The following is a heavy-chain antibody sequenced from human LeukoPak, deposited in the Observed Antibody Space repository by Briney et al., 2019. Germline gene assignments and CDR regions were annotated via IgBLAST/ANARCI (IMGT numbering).Heavy chain of an antibody. CDR2: ISAYNGNT. J-gene: IGHJ5*02. V-gene: IGHV1-18*04. D-gene: IGHD4-17*01. Sequence: ASVKVSCTASGYTFTSYGISWVRQAPGQGLEWMGWISAYNGNTNYTQKLQGRVTMATDTSTSTAYMELRSLRSDDTAVYYCARDHGDYPNWFDPWGQGTLVTVSS. CDR1: GYTFTSYG. CDR3: ARDHGDYPNWFDP.